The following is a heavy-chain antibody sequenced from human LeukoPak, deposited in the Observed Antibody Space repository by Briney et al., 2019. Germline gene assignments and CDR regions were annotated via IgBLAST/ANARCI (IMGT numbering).Heavy chain of an antibody. CDR2: VYHSGST. Sequence: PSETLSLTCTVSGGSISTYYWSWVRQPPGKGLEWIGYVYHSGSTNYNPSLKSRVTISVDTSKNQFSLKLSSVTAADTAVYYCARHYISGYFFDYWGQGTLVTVSS. CDR3: ARHYISGYFFDY. CDR1: GGSISTYY. D-gene: IGHD1-14*01. V-gene: IGHV4-59*08. J-gene: IGHJ4*02.